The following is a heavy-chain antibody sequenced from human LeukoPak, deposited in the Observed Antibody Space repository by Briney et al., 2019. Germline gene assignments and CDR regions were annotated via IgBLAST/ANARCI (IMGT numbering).Heavy chain of an antibody. CDR3: ARVIAADFGYYYYYGMDV. V-gene: IGHV4-34*01. CDR1: GGSFSGYY. J-gene: IGHJ6*02. D-gene: IGHD3-16*02. Sequence: SETLSLTCAVYGGSFSGYYWSWIRQPPGKGLEWIGEINHSGSTNYNPSLKSRVTISVDTSKNQFSLELSSVTAADTAVYYCARVIAADFGYYYYYGMDVWGQGTTVTVSS. CDR2: INHSGST.